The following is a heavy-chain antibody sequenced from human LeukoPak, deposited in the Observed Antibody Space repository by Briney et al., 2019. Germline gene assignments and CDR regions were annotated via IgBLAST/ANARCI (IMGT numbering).Heavy chain of an antibody. D-gene: IGHD6-13*01. V-gene: IGHV1-18*01. CDR2: ILSYNGDT. CDR3: AREAEGIAAAATIDAFDI. CDR1: GYTFTSYG. Sequence: ASVKVSCKASGYTFTSYGINWVRQAPGQGLEWMGWILSYNGDTKTKYAQKFQGRVTVTTDTSTSTAYLELRSLRSDDTAVYYCAREAEGIAAAATIDAFDIWGQGTMVTVSS. J-gene: IGHJ3*02.